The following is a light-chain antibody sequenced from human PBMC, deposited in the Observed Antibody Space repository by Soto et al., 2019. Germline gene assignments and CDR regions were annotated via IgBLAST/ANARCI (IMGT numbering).Light chain of an antibody. CDR2: EVS. J-gene: IGLJ1*01. CDR1: NSDVGGYNY. CDR3: SSYAGSNNYV. V-gene: IGLV2-8*01. Sequence: QSFLTQPPSASGSPGQSVTISCAGTNSDVGGYNYVSWYQQHPGKAPKLMIYEVSKRPSGVPDRFSGSKSGNTASLTVSGLQAEDEADYYCSSYAGSNNYVFGTGTKVTVL.